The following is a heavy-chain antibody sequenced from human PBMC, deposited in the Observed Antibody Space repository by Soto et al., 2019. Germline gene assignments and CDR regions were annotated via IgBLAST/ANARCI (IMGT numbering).Heavy chain of an antibody. J-gene: IGHJ4*02. D-gene: IGHD3-22*01. Sequence: PGESLKISYKGSGYSFAGYWITWVRQKPGKGLEWMGRIDPSDSQTYYSPSFRGHVTISVTKSITTVFLQWSSLRASDTAMYYCARQIYDSDTGPNFQYYFDSWGQGTRVTVSS. V-gene: IGHV5-10-1*01. CDR2: IDPSDSQT. CDR1: GYSFAGYW. CDR3: ARQIYDSDTGPNFQYYFDS.